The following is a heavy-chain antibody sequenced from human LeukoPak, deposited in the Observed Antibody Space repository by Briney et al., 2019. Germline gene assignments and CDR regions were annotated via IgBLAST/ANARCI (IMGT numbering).Heavy chain of an antibody. CDR3: ARGDYDILTGRPPAYYYYGMDV. CDR1: GFTFSSYW. J-gene: IGHJ6*02. CDR2: INSDGSST. Sequence: GGSLRLSCAASGFTFSSYWMHWVRQAPGKGLVWVSRINSDGSSTSYADSVKGRFTISRDNARNTLYLQMNSLRAEDTAVYYCARGDYDILTGRPPAYYYYGMDVWGQGTTVTVSS. V-gene: IGHV3-74*01. D-gene: IGHD3-9*01.